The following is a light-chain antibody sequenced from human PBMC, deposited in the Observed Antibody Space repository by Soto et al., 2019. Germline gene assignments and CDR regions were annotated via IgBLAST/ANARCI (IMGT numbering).Light chain of an antibody. CDR1: QSLNSSY. CDR3: QQYGSSPPIT. CDR2: DAS. Sequence: IGLTQSPVTLSLSPWERATLSCRASQSLNSSYLAWYQQKPGQAPRLLIYDASSRATGIPDRFSGSGSGTDFTLTISRLEPEDSAVYYCQQYGSSPPITFGQGTRLEIK. V-gene: IGKV3-20*01. J-gene: IGKJ5*01.